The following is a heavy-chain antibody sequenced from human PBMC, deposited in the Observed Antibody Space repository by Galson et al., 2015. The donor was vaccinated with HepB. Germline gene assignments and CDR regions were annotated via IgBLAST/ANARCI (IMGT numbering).Heavy chain of an antibody. CDR2: VVVGSGNT. V-gene: IGHV1-58*02. Sequence: CKASGFTFTSSAMQWVRQARGQRLEWIGWVVVGSGNTNYAQKFQERVTITRDMSTSTAYMELSSLRSEDTAVYYCAAVPRGWWYSNYPYFQHWGQGTLVTVSS. CDR3: AAVPRGWWYSNYPYFQH. J-gene: IGHJ1*01. CDR1: GFTFTSSA. D-gene: IGHD4-11*01.